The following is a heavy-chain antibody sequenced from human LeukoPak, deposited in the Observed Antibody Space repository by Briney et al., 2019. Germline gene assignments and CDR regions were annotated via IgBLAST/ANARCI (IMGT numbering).Heavy chain of an antibody. D-gene: IGHD1-26*01. CDR1: GFTFSSYA. J-gene: IGHJ4*02. V-gene: IGHV3-23*01. CDR3: AKALNGSYYV. Sequence: PGGSLRVSCAASGFTFSSYAMSWVRQAPGKGPEWVSAISGSGGSTYYADSVKGRFTISRDNSKNTLYLQMNSLRAEDTAVYYCAKALNGSYYVWGQGTLVTVSS. CDR2: ISGSGGST.